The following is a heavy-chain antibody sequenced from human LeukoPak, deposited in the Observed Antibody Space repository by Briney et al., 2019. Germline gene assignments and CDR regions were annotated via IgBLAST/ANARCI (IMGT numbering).Heavy chain of an antibody. D-gene: IGHD1-26*01. V-gene: IGHV3-23*01. Sequence: AGGSLRLSCAASGFTFSSYAMSWVRQAPGKGLEWVSAISGSGGSTYYADSVKGRFTISRDNSKSMLYLQMDGLRAEDTAIYFCTRDVQVGPTRGFFDFWGQGTLVTVSS. CDR2: ISGSGGST. CDR1: GFTFSSYA. CDR3: TRDVQVGPTRGFFDF. J-gene: IGHJ4*03.